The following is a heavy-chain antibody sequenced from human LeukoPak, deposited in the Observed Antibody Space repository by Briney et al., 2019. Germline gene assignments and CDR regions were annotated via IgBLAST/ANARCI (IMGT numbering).Heavy chain of an antibody. CDR1: GFTFSSYA. CDR2: ITSDGNGT. Sequence: PGGSLRLSCAASGFTFSSYAMHWVRQVPGKGLEYVSAITSDGNGTYYANSVKGRFTISRDNSKNTLYLQMGSLRTEDMAVYYCARAYDFWSPSDYWGQGTLVTVSS. J-gene: IGHJ4*02. D-gene: IGHD3-3*01. CDR3: ARAYDFWSPSDY. V-gene: IGHV3-64*01.